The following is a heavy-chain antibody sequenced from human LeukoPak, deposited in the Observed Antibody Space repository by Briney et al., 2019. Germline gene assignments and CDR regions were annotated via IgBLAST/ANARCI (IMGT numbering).Heavy chain of an antibody. Sequence: KPGGSLRLSCAASGFSFSSHSMNWVRQAPGKGLEWVSSISSGSSSIYYADSVKGRSTISRDNAQNSLYLQMNSLRAEDTAVYYCARVYGSGSYYRPSYYMDVWGKGTTVTVSS. CDR1: GFSFSSHS. CDR3: ARVYGSGSYYRPSYYMDV. J-gene: IGHJ6*03. CDR2: ISSGSSSI. V-gene: IGHV3-21*01. D-gene: IGHD3-10*01.